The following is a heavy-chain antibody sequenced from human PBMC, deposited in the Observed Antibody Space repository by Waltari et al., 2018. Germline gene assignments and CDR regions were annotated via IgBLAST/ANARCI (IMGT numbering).Heavy chain of an antibody. D-gene: IGHD3-10*01. CDR2: IDPEDGET. V-gene: IGHV1-69-2*01. CDR3: APLPGGSGQTFDY. CDR1: GYTFMDSF. Sequence: EVELVQSGAEVKKPGATVKISCKASGYTFMDSFMHLVQQAPGKGLEWMVRIDPEDGETVYSEKFQGRVTITADTSTDTAYMELSSLTSGDTAVYYCAPLPGGSGQTFDYWGQGTLVTVSS. J-gene: IGHJ4*02.